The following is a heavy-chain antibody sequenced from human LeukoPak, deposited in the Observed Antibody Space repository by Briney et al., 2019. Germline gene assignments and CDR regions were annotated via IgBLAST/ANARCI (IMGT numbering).Heavy chain of an antibody. CDR2: IKSKTDGGTT. CDR3: PKRRISGYERYSDY. V-gene: IGHV3-15*01. CDR1: GFTFSNAW. D-gene: IGHD5-12*01. Sequence: KPGGSLRLSCAASGFTFSNAWMSWVRQAPGKGLEWVGRIKSKTDGGTTDYAAPVKGRFTISRDDSKNTLYLQMNSLRAEDTAVYYCPKRRISGYERYSDYWGQGTLVTVSS. J-gene: IGHJ4*02.